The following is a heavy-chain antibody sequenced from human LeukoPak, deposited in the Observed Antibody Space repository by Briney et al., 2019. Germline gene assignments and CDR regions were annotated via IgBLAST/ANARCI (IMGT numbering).Heavy chain of an antibody. J-gene: IGHJ4*02. CDR1: GGSISSNNW. V-gene: IGHV4-4*02. D-gene: IGHD3-22*01. CDR3: ARESYSDSSGYYAIDC. CDR2: IHHGGST. Sequence: PSETLSLTCAVSGGSISSNNWWSWVRQPPGKGLEWIGEIHHGGSTNYNPSLKSRVTISVDKSKNQFSLKLNSVTAADTAVYSCARESYSDSSGYYAIDCWGQGTLVTVSS.